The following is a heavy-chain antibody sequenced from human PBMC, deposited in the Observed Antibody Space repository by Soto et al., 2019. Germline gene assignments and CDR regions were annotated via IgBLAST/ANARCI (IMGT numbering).Heavy chain of an antibody. CDR2: FDPEDGET. D-gene: IGHD3-22*01. CDR1: GYTLTELS. CDR3: ATPGTMIVVVADAFDI. J-gene: IGHJ3*02. V-gene: IGHV1-24*01. Sequence: AASVKVSCKVSGYTLTELSMHWVRQAPGKGLEWMGGFDPEDGETIYAQKFQGRVTMTEDTSTDTAYMELSSLRSEDTAVYYCATPGTMIVVVADAFDIWGQGTMVTVSS.